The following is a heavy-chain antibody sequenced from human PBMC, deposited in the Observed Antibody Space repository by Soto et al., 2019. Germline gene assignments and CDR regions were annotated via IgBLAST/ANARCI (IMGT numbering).Heavy chain of an antibody. CDR1: GASISTDGYY. J-gene: IGHJ5*02. V-gene: IGHV4-30-4*01. CDR2: MYYSGT. Sequence: QVHLQESGPGLLKPSQTLSLTCTVSGASISTDGYYWSWIRQPPATGLEWIGYMYYSGTYYNPSPTRRVITSLDSSKNQISQYLTYVTAADTAVDYCARIGTLFGIVTNNWFDPWGQGTLVTVSS. D-gene: IGHD3-3*01. CDR3: ARIGTLFGIVTNNWFDP.